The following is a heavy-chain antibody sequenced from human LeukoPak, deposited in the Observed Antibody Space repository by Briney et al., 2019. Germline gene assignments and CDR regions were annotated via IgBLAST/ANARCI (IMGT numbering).Heavy chain of an antibody. CDR1: GGSISSYY. D-gene: IGHD5-18*01. V-gene: IGHV4-59*12. J-gene: IGHJ4*02. CDR3: ARGRKYTSGYRVTELGSGYSDY. Sequence: SETLSLTCTVSGGSISSYYWNWIRQPPGKGLEGSGYIYYRGPTNHNPSLKTRVNMSVDTSKNQFSLKLRSVTAADPAVYYCARGRKYTSGYRVTELGSGYSDYWGQGTLVTVPS. CDR2: IYYRGPT.